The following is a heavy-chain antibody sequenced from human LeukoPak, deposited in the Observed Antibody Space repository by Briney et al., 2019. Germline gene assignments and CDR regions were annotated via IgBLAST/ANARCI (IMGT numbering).Heavy chain of an antibody. Sequence: GGSLRLSCAASGFTFSNYGMRWVRLAPGKGLEWVSDISGSGGNTYYADSVRGRFTISRDNSKNTLYLQMNSLRAEDTAVYYCAKAGDPDYDILTGSSPSDHWGQGTLVTVSS. J-gene: IGHJ4*02. CDR1: GFTFSNYG. V-gene: IGHV3-23*01. D-gene: IGHD3-9*01. CDR2: ISGSGGNT. CDR3: AKAGDPDYDILTGSSPSDH.